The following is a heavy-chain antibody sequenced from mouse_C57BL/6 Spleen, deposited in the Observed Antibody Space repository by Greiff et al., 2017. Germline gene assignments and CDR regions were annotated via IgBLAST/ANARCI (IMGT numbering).Heavy chain of an antibody. Sequence: QVQLQQSGAELVKPGASVKMSCKASGYTFTTYPIEWMKQNHGKSLEWIGNFHPYNDDTKYNEKFKGKATFTADTSSNTAYMQRSSLTTEDSAIYYCASYYGNYWFAYWGQGTLVTVSA. J-gene: IGHJ3*01. D-gene: IGHD2-1*01. CDR1: GYTFTTYP. CDR2: FHPYNDDT. CDR3: ASYYGNYWFAY. V-gene: IGHV1-47*01.